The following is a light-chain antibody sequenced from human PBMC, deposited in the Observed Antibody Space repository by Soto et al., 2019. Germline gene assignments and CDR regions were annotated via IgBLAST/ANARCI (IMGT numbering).Light chain of an antibody. CDR1: QRISNW. CDR3: KQYHSYS. Sequence: DIQMTQSPSTLPASGGDRVTITCRASQRISNWLAWYQQKPGTAPNFLISHAYTFQSGVPSRFSWSGSGTAFTINISSFQPDDFATSHRKQYHSYSFGQGSKVEIK. CDR2: HAY. J-gene: IGKJ1*01. V-gene: IGKV1-5*01.